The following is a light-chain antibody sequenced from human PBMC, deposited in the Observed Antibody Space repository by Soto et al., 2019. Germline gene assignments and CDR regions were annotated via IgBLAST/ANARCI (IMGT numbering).Light chain of an antibody. V-gene: IGKV3-11*01. CDR1: QSVKSY. J-gene: IGKJ5*01. Sequence: ENVLTQSPVTLSLSPGERATLSCRASQSVKSYLAWYQQKPGQAPRLLIYDASNRAAGIPARFSGSGSGTDFTLTVSSLDPEDFAVYYCLQRSASTAITFGHGTQLEIK. CDR3: LQRSASTAIT. CDR2: DAS.